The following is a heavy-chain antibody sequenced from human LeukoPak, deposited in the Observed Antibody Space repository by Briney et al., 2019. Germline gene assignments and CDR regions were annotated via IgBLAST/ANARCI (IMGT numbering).Heavy chain of an antibody. V-gene: IGHV3-21*01. CDR1: GFTFSSYS. Sequence: GGSLRLSCAASGFTFSSYSMNWVRQAPGKGLEWVSSISSSSSYIYYADSVKGRFTISRDNAKNSLYLQMNSLRAEDTAVYYCARGSIAARRKRNSHFDYWGQGTLVTVSS. CDR3: ARGSIAARRKRNSHFDY. J-gene: IGHJ4*02. D-gene: IGHD6-6*01. CDR2: ISSSSSYI.